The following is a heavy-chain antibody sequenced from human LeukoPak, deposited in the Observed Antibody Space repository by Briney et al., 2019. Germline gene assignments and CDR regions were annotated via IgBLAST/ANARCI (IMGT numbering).Heavy chain of an antibody. D-gene: IGHD3-22*01. J-gene: IGHJ4*02. Sequence: GGSLRLSCAASGFTFSSYSMNWVRQAPGKGLEWVSSISSSSSYIYYADSVKGRFTISRDNAKNSLYLQMNSLRAEDTAVYYCARVHDSSGYYFDYWGQGTLVTVSS. CDR3: ARVHDSSGYYFDY. CDR2: ISSSSSYI. V-gene: IGHV3-21*01. CDR1: GFTFSSYS.